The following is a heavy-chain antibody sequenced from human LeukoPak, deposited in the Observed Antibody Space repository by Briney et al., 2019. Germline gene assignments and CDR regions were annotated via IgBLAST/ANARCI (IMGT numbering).Heavy chain of an antibody. CDR3: ARAPSEIGGYYPEYFRH. V-gene: IGHV3-74*01. CDR2: IKSDGST. J-gene: IGHJ1*01. D-gene: IGHD3-22*01. Sequence: GGSLRLSCAASGFTFSIYWMHWVRQAPGKGLVWVSRIKSDGSTNYADSVKGRFTISRDNAKNTVSLQMNSLRPEDTGVYYCARAPSEIGGYYPEYFRHWGQGTLVTVSS. CDR1: GFTFSIYW.